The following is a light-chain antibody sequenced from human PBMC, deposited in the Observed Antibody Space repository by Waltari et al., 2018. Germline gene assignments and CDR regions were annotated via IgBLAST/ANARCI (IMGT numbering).Light chain of an antibody. CDR1: SSDVGGYNY. J-gene: IGLJ1*01. Sequence: QSALTQPPSASGSPGQSVTISCTGTSSDVGGYNYVHWYQQHPGKAPKLMIYEVSNRPSGVPDRFSGSKSGNTASLTVSGLQAEDEADYYCSSYAGSNNFVFGTGTKVTVL. CDR3: SSYAGSNNFV. CDR2: EVS. V-gene: IGLV2-8*01.